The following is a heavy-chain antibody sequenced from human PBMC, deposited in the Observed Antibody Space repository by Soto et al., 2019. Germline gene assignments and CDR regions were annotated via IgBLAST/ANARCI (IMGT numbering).Heavy chain of an antibody. CDR1: EFNCVGFW. J-gene: IGHJ4*02. V-gene: IGHV3-7*01. CDR3: ARGLITGSQYSGGWYYFDS. CDR2: IKEDGSEK. D-gene: IGHD1-26*01. Sequence: PGGPLRLWCAASEFNCVGFWRSWVRQAPGKGLEWVANIKEDGSEKLYVDSVKGRFAVSRDNTKSSLYLQMNSLRAADTAVYYCARGLITGSQYSGGWYYFDSWGQGTQVTVSS.